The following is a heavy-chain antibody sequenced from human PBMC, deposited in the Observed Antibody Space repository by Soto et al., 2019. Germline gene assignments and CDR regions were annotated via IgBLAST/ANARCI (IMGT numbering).Heavy chain of an antibody. D-gene: IGHD6-19*01. J-gene: IGHJ4*02. CDR2: ISYDGSNK. CDR1: GFTFSSYG. CDR3: ANGNPGLVRQWLFHLYY. V-gene: IGHV3-30*18. Sequence: QVQLVESGGGVVQPGRSLRLSCAASGFTFSSYGMHWVRQAPGKGLEWVAVISYDGSNKYYADSVKGRFTISRDNSKNSRELQMISLSAEDTAVYYCANGNPGLVRQWLFHLYYWGRGTLVTV.